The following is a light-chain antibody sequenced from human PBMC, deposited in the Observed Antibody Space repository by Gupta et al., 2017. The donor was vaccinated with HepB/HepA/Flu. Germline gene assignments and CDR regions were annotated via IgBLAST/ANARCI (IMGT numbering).Light chain of an antibody. J-gene: IGKJ2*01. Sequence: DIQMTQSPSSLSASLGDRVTITCRASQTISNYLNWYQQEPGKAPRLLIYAASNLQNGVPSRFSGRGSGTDFALTISSLQPEDFATYYCQQSYSIPRTFGRGTKLEIK. CDR1: QTISNY. V-gene: IGKV1-39*01. CDR3: QQSYSIPRT. CDR2: AAS.